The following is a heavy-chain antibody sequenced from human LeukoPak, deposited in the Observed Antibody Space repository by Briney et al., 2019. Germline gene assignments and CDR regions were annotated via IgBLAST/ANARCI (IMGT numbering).Heavy chain of an antibody. J-gene: IGHJ4*02. CDR3: ARDYYDSSGYYYYFDY. CDR1: GFTFSSYW. D-gene: IGHD3-22*01. CDR2: IKQDGSEK. V-gene: IGHV3-7*01. Sequence: PGGSLRLSCAASGFTFSSYWMSRVRQAPGKGLEWVANIKQDGSEKYYVDSVKGRFTISRDNAKNSLYLQMNSLRAEDTAVYYCARDYYDSSGYYYYFDYWGQGTLVTVSS.